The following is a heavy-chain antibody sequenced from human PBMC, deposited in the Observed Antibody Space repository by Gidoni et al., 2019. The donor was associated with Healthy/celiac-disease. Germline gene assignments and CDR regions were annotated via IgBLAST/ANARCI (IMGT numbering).Heavy chain of an antibody. CDR1: GGSSSGYY. CDR2: INHSGST. CDR3: ARRYSSGWPTRRGYFDP. V-gene: IGHV4-34*01. Sequence: QVQLQQWGAGLLKPSETLSLTCAVYGGSSSGYYWSWLRQPPGKGLEWIGEINHSGSTNYNPPLKSRVTISVDTSKNQFSLKLSSVTAADTAVYYCARRYSSGWPTRRGYFDPWGQGTLVTVSS. D-gene: IGHD6-19*01. J-gene: IGHJ5*02.